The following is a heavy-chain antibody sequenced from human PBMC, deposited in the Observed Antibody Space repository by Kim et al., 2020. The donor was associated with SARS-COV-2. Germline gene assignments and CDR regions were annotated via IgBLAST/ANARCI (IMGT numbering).Heavy chain of an antibody. D-gene: IGHD3-10*01. V-gene: IGHV3-66*01. Sequence: GGSLRLSCAASGFTVSSNHMNRVRQTPGKGLEWVSVIYSGGSTYYADSVNGRLTISRDKSKNMLYLQMNSLRPEDTAVYYCAREIWDWGQGTLVTVSS. CDR3: AREIWD. CDR1: GFTVSSNH. J-gene: IGHJ4*02. CDR2: IYSGGST.